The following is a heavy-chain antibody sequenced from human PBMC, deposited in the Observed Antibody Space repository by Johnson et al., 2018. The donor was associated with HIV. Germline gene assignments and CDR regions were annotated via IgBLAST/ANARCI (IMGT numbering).Heavy chain of an antibody. J-gene: IGHJ3*02. CDR2: ISYDGSNK. Sequence: QVQLVESGGGVVQPGRSLRLSCAASGFTFSSYAMHWVRQAPGKGLEWVAVISYDGSNKYYAESVRGRFTISRDNAKNSLHLQMNSLRAEDTAVYYCAGQEGSGYYGGAFDIWGLGTMVTVSS. CDR3: AGQEGSGYYGGAFDI. D-gene: IGHD3-22*01. V-gene: IGHV3-30*04. CDR1: GFTFSSYA.